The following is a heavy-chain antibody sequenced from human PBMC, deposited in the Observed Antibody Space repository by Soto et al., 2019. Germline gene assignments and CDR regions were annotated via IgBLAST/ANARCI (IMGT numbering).Heavy chain of an antibody. CDR1: GFTFSSYS. Sequence: GGSLRLSCAASGFTFSSYSMNWVRQAPGKGLEWVSYISSSSSTIYYADSVKGRFTISRDNAKNSLYLQMNSLRAEDTAVYYCARGAPSATRGAYYYYYYMDVWGKGTTVTVSS. V-gene: IGHV3-48*01. CDR3: ARGAPSATRGAYYYYYYMDV. D-gene: IGHD2-15*01. CDR2: ISSSSSTI. J-gene: IGHJ6*03.